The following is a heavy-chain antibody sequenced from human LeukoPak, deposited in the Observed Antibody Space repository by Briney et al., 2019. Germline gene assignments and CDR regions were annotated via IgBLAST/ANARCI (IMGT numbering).Heavy chain of an antibody. Sequence: PGGSLRLSCAASGFTFSSYGMSWVRQAPGKGLEWVSTISGSGSSTHYVDSVKGRFTISRDNSKNTLYVQMNSLRAEDTAVYYCAKGVVGDYGPYWGQGTLVTVSS. D-gene: IGHD4-17*01. CDR2: ISGSGSST. CDR1: GFTFSSYG. V-gene: IGHV3-23*01. J-gene: IGHJ4*02. CDR3: AKGVVGDYGPY.